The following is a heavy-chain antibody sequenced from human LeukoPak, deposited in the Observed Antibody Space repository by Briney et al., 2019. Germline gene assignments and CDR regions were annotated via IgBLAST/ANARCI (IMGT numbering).Heavy chain of an antibody. Sequence: GGSLRLSCAASGFTFSSYAMSWVRQAPGKGLEWVSDISGSGGSTDYADSVKGRFTISRDNSKNTVYLQMKSLRADDTAIYYCAKERSSGGSYYWGGNFDYWGQGTLVTVSS. D-gene: IGHD1-26*01. CDR1: GFTFSSYA. V-gene: IGHV3-23*01. CDR3: AKERSSGGSYYWGGNFDY. J-gene: IGHJ4*02. CDR2: ISGSGGST.